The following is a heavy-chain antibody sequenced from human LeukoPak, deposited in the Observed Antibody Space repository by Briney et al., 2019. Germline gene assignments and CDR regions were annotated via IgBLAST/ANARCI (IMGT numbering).Heavy chain of an antibody. CDR3: AREVIHDYGDYFDY. D-gene: IGHD4-17*01. J-gene: IGHJ4*02. Sequence: GGSLRLSCSASGFSFSSYSMDWVRQAPGKGLEWAAYISSNGDVTHYADSVKGRFTISRDNSKNTLYLQMNSLRAEDTAVYYCAREVIHDYGDYFDYWGQGTLVTVSS. CDR1: GFSFSSYS. CDR2: ISSNGDVT. V-gene: IGHV3-48*01.